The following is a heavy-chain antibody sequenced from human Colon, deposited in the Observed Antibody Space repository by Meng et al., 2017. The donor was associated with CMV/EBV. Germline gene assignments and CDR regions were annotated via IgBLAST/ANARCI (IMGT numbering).Heavy chain of an antibody. CDR2: ISSSSSYI. D-gene: IGHD2-2*01. CDR1: GFTFSSYS. Sequence: GGSLRLSCAASGFTFSSYSMNWVRQAPGKGLEWVSSISSSSSYIYYAGSVKGRFTISRDNAKNSLYLQMNSLRAEDTAVYYCARDRVRTSYGMDVWGQGTTVTVSS. CDR3: ARDRVRTSYGMDV. V-gene: IGHV3-21*01. J-gene: IGHJ6*02.